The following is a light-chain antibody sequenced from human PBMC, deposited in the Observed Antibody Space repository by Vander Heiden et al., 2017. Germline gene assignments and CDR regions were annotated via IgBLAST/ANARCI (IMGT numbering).Light chain of an antibody. V-gene: IGLV7-43*01. J-gene: IGLJ1*01. CDR2: STR. CDR1: AGAVTSGYY. CDR3: LLYYGTAYV. Sequence: QTVVTQEPSLTVSPGGPVTLTCASSAGAVTSGYYPNWFQQKPGQAPRALIYSTRNKQSWTPARFSGSLLGGKAALTLSGVQPEDEAEYYCLLYYGTAYVFGTGTKVTVL.